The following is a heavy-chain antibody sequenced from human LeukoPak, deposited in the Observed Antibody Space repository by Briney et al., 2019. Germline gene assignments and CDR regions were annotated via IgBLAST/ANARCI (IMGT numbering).Heavy chain of an antibody. CDR3: ARDEHQYYHASSGRFDY. J-gene: IGHJ4*02. CDR1: GFTFSYYW. CDR2: IKQDGSEK. D-gene: IGHD3-22*01. Sequence: PAGSLRLSCAASGFTFSYYWLGWVRQAPGKGLEWVANIKQDGSEKYYVDSVKGRFTIARDNAKNSLYLQMNSLRAEDTAVYYCARDEHQYYHASSGRFDYWGQGTLVTVSS. V-gene: IGHV3-7*04.